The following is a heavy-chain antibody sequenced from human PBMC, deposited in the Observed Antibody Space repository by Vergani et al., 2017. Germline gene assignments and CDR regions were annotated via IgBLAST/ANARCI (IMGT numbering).Heavy chain of an antibody. V-gene: IGHV3-30*02. CDR3: ARGDYSRAPRAGYYFDY. CDR2: IGYDGRIK. D-gene: IGHD4-11*01. CDR1: GFSFNTYG. J-gene: IGHJ4*02. Sequence: QVQLVETGGGVVQPGGSLRLYCATSGFSFNTYGAHWVRQAPGKGLEWVAFIGYDGRIKYNVDSVKGRFTISRDTSKKTLSLQMRSLRADDTAVYYCARGDYSRAPRAGYYFDYWGQGTLVTVSS.